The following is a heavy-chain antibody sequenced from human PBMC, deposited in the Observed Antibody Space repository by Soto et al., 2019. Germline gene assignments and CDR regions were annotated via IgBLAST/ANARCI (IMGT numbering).Heavy chain of an antibody. J-gene: IGHJ3*02. Sequence: ASVKVSCKASGYAFTTYHMHWVRQAPGQGLEWMGMIDPSDGTTTYAQKLQGRVTMTRDTATSTVYMELSSLRSEDTAVYYCARDEVPDVQNDPFDIWGQGTMVTVSS. CDR2: IDPSDGTT. CDR3: ARDEVPDVQNDPFDI. V-gene: IGHV1-46*04. CDR1: GYAFTTYH.